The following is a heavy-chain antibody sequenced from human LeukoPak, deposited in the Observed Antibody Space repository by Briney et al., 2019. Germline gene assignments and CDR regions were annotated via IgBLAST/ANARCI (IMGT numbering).Heavy chain of an antibody. CDR2: INHSGST. J-gene: IGHJ4*02. CDR3: VRRIVGAIRPFDY. CDR1: GGSISSGGYY. Sequence: SETLSLTCTVSGGSISSGGYYWSWIRQPPGKGLEWIGEINHSGSTNYNPSLKSRVTISVDTSKNQFSLKLRSVTAADTAVYYCVRRIVGAIRPFDYWGQGTLVTVSS. D-gene: IGHD1-26*01. V-gene: IGHV4-30-4*08.